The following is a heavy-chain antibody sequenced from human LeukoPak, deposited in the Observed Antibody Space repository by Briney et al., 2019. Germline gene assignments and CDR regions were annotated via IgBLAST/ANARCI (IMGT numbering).Heavy chain of an antibody. V-gene: IGHV1-2*02. CDR2: INPNSGGT. Sequence: GASVKLSCKASGYTFTGYYMHCVRHAPGQGLEWMGWINPNSGGTNHAQKFQGRVTMTRDTAISTAYMELCGVRAEDTGAYCCARAGPAMASRYWGQGTLVTVSS. D-gene: IGHD5-18*01. J-gene: IGHJ4*02. CDR3: ARAGPAMASRY. CDR1: GYTFTGYY.